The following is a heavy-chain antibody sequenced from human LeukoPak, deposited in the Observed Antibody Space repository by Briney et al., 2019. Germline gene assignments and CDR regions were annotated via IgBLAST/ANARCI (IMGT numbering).Heavy chain of an antibody. Sequence: ASVKVSCKASGYTLTSNYMHWVRQAPGQGLEWMGMINPNDDSATYAQKFQGRVTMTRDTSTSTVYMELSSLKFEDTAVYYCARGYDTSTGTLDYRGQGTLVTVTS. V-gene: IGHV1-46*01. D-gene: IGHD3-9*01. CDR1: GYTLTSNY. CDR2: INPNDDSA. J-gene: IGHJ4*02. CDR3: ARGYDTSTGTLDY.